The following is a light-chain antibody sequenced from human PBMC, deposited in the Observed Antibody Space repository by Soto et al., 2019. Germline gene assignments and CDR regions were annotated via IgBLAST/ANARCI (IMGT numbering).Light chain of an antibody. Sequence: DIQMTQSPSSLSASVGDRVTITCRASQSISSYLNWYQQKPGKAPKLLIYAASSLQSGVPSRFSGSGSGTDFTLTISSLQPEDCATYYCQQSYSTPNSPVFTFGPGTKVDIK. V-gene: IGKV1-39*01. CDR3: QQSYSTPNSPVFT. CDR1: QSISSY. J-gene: IGKJ3*01. CDR2: AAS.